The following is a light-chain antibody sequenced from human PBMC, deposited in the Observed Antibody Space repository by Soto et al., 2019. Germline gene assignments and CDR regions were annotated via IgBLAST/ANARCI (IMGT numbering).Light chain of an antibody. CDR3: QVWDSSSEHVV. J-gene: IGLJ2*01. CDR2: YDS. CDR1: NIGSKS. Sequence: SYELTQPPSVSVAPGKTARITCGGNNIGSKSVHWYQQKPGQAPVLVIYYDSDRPSGIPERFSGYNSGNTATLTISGVEAGEEAEYYCQVWDSSSEHVVFGGGTKLTVL. V-gene: IGLV3-21*04.